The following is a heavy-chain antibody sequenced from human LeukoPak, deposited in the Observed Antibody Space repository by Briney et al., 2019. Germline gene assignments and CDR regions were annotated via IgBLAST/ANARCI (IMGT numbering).Heavy chain of an antibody. CDR1: GGSISNDY. J-gene: IGHJ4*02. V-gene: IGHV4-59*01. CDR2: IYYSGST. Sequence: PSETLSLTCTVSGGSISNDYWSWIRQPPGKGLEWIGYIYYSGSTNYNPSLKSRVTISVDTSKNQFSLKLSSVTAADTAVYYCARDVYLGITMDWGQGTLVTVSS. CDR3: ARDVYLGITMD. D-gene: IGHD3-10*01.